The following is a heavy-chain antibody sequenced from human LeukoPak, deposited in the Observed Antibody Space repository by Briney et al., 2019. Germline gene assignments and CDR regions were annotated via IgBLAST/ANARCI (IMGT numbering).Heavy chain of an antibody. CDR3: ARAELEKGYSYGYFAQTSRYNWFDP. J-gene: IGHJ5*02. V-gene: IGHV4-34*01. D-gene: IGHD5-18*01. CDR2: INHSGST. Sequence: PSETLSLTCAVYGGSFSGYYWSWIRQPPGKGLEWIGEINHSGSTNYNPSLKSRVTISVDTSKNQFSLQLNSVTPEDTAVYYCARAELEKGYSYGYFAQTSRYNWFDPWGQGTLVTVSS. CDR1: GGSFSGYY.